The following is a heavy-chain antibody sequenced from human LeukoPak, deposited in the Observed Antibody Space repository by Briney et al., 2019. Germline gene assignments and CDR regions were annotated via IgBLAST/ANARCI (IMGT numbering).Heavy chain of an antibody. CDR2: IIPIFGTA. CDR1: GGTFISYA. V-gene: IGHV1-69*13. J-gene: IGHJ3*02. Sequence: SVKVSCKASGGTFISYAISWVRQAPGQGLERMGGIIPIFGTANYAQKSQGRVTITADESTSTAYMELSSLRSEDTAVYYCFGWFAGPDDAFDIWGQGTMVTVSS. CDR3: FGWFAGPDDAFDI. D-gene: IGHD3-10*01.